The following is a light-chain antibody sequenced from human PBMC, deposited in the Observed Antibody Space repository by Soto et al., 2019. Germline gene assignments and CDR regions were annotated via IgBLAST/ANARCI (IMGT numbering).Light chain of an antibody. J-gene: IGKJ4*01. CDR3: QQYYIPALS. CDR2: AAS. Sequence: AIRMTQSPSSFSASTGDRVTITCRASQGISSYLAWYQQKPGKAPKLLIYAASTLQSGVPSRFSGSGSGTDFTLTISCLQSEDFATYYCQQYYIPALSFGGGTKVEIK. V-gene: IGKV1-8*01. CDR1: QGISSY.